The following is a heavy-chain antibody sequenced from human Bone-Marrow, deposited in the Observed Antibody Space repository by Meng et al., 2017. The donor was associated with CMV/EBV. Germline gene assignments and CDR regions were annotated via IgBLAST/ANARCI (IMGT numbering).Heavy chain of an antibody. D-gene: IGHD6-19*01. CDR3: TRSTYSSGLFDY. CDR2: IIPIFGTT. CDR1: GGTLSSYP. Sequence: SVKVSCKASGGTLSSYPISWVRQAPGQGLEWMGGIIPIFGTTNSAQKFQGRVTITTDESTSTAYMELSSLRSEDTAVYYCTRSTYSSGLFDYWGQGTLVTVSS. J-gene: IGHJ4*02. V-gene: IGHV1-69*05.